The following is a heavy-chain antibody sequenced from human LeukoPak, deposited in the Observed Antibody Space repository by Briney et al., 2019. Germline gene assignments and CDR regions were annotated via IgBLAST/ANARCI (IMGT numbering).Heavy chain of an antibody. Sequence: SETLSLTCTVSGGSISSYYWSWIRQPPGKGLEWIGYIYYSGSTDYNPSLKSRVTISVDTSKNQFSLKLSSVTAADTAVYYCAREVKWELPNTIPRWGQGTLVTVSS. CDR3: AREVKWELPNTIPR. V-gene: IGHV4-59*12. CDR2: IYYSGST. CDR1: GGSISSYY. J-gene: IGHJ4*02. D-gene: IGHD1-26*01.